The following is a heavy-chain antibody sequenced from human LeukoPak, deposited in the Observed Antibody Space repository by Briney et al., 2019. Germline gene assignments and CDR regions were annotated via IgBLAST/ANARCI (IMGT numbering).Heavy chain of an antibody. Sequence: NPGGSLRLSCAASGFTFSSYSMNWVRQAPGKELEWVSYISSSSSYIYYADSVKGRFTISRDNAKNSLYLQMNSLRAEDTAVYYCARDPRYCSSTSCRRRYYYYMDVWGKGTTVTVSS. CDR2: ISSSSSYI. V-gene: IGHV3-21*05. CDR1: GFTFSSYS. J-gene: IGHJ6*03. D-gene: IGHD2-2*01. CDR3: ARDPRYCSSTSCRRRYYYYMDV.